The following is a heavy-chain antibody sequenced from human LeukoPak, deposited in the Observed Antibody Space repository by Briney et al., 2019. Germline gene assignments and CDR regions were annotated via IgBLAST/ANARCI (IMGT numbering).Heavy chain of an antibody. CDR3: ARHTGEQQLPNWFDP. CDR1: GGSISSSSYY. J-gene: IGHJ5*02. D-gene: IGHD6-13*01. Sequence: SETLSLTCTVSGGSISSSSYYWGWIRQPPGKGPEWIGSIYYSGSTYYNPSLKSRVTMSVDTSKNQFSLKLSSVTAADTAVYYCARHTGEQQLPNWFDPWGQGTLVTVSS. CDR2: IYYSGST. V-gene: IGHV4-39*01.